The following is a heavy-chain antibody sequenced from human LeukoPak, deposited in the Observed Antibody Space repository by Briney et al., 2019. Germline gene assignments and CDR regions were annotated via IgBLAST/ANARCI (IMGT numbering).Heavy chain of an antibody. CDR1: GYTFTGYY. Sequence: ASVKVSCKASGYTFTGYYMHWVRQAPGQGLEWMGRINPNSGGTNYAQKFQGRVTMTTDTSTSTAYMELRSLRSDDTAVYYCGKVVYGDYVDYWGQGTLVTVSS. CDR2: INPNSGGT. J-gene: IGHJ4*02. CDR3: GKVVYGDYVDY. D-gene: IGHD4-17*01. V-gene: IGHV1-2*06.